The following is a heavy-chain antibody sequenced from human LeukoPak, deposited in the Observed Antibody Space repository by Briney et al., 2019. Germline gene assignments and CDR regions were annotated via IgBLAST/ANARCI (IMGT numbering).Heavy chain of an antibody. J-gene: IGHJ4*02. V-gene: IGHV4-39*01. CDR2: IYYSGST. CDR3: ARAYGGEYSSSWEFDY. CDR1: GGSISSSSYY. D-gene: IGHD6-13*01. Sequence: PSETLSLTCTVSGGSISSSSYYWGWIRQPPGKGLEWIGSIYYSGSTYYNPSLKSRVTISVDTSKNQFSLKLSSVTAADTAVYYCARAYGGEYSSSWEFDYWGQGTLVTVSS.